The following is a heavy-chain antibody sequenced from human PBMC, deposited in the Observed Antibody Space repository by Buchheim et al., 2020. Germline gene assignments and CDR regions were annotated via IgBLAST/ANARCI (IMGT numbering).Heavy chain of an antibody. CDR1: GFTFPSYA. D-gene: IGHD3-22*01. V-gene: IGHV3-23*04. CDR2: IVGSVSST. J-gene: IGHJ5*02. CDR3: AKTLRGSYYYDATGYSSDS. Sequence: EVQLVESGGHFVQPGGSLRLSCAASGFTFPSYAMIWVRQAPGKGLEWVSAIVGSVSSTSYADSVRGRFNISRAKSKDTLYLQKNSLRVEDTARYFCAKTLRGSYYYDATGYSSDSWGQGTL.